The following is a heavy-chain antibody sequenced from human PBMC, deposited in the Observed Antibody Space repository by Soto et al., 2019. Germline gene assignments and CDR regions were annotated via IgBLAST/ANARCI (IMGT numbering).Heavy chain of an antibody. CDR1: GGTFSSYA. Sequence: QVQLVQSGAEVKKPGSSVKVSCKASGGTFSSYAISWVRQAPGQGLEWMGGIIPIFGTANYAQKFQGRVTITADESTSTAYMELSSLRSEGTAVYYCARVRTAGYSSSWYLGWFDPWGQGTLVTVSS. J-gene: IGHJ5*02. V-gene: IGHV1-69*01. CDR2: IIPIFGTA. CDR3: ARVRTAGYSSSWYLGWFDP. D-gene: IGHD6-13*01.